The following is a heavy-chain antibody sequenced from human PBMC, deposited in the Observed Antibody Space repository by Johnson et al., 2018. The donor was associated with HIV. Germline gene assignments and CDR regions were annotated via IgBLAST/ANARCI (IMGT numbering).Heavy chain of an antibody. V-gene: IGHV3-66*01. CDR2: IYSGGST. CDR3: VRGRLLDAVDI. CDR1: GFTVSSNY. D-gene: IGHD2-15*01. Sequence: MLLVESGGGLVQPGGSLRLSCAASGFTVSSNYMSWVRQAPGKGLEWVSVIYSGGSTYYADSVKGRFTISSDNSKNTLYLQMNSLRAEDTAMFYCVRGRLLDAVDIWGQGTRVTVSS. J-gene: IGHJ3*02.